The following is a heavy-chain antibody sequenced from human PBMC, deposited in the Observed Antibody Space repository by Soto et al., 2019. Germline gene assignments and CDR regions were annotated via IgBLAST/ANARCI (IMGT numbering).Heavy chain of an antibody. CDR2: FDPEDGET. V-gene: IGHV1-24*01. CDR3: APDLLSVAGSWFDP. CDR1: GYKLTELS. J-gene: IGHJ5*02. D-gene: IGHD6-19*01. Sequence: ASVKVSCKVSGYKLTELSMHWVRQAPGKGLEGMGGFDPEDGETIYAQNFQGRVTMTEDTSTDTAYMELSSLRSDDTVVYYCAPDLLSVAGSWFDPWGQGTLVIVSS.